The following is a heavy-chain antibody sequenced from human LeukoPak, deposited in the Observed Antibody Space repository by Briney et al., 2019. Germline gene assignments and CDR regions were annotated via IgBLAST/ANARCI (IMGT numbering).Heavy chain of an antibody. J-gene: IGHJ2*01. CDR3: ARVGSSGWSPPHWYFDL. CDR1: GYTFTSYD. CDR2: MNPNSGNT. D-gene: IGHD6-19*01. V-gene: IGHV1-8*01. Sequence: ASVKVSCKASGYTFTSYDINWVRQAAGQGLEWMGWMNPNSGNTGYAQKFQGRVTMTRNTSISTAYMELSSLRSEDTAVYYCARVGSSGWSPPHWYFDLWGRGTLVTVSS.